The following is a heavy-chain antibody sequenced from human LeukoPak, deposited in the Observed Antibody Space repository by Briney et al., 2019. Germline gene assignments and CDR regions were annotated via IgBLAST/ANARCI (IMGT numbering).Heavy chain of an antibody. CDR1: GFTFSSYG. CDR2: ISYDGSNK. J-gene: IGHJ6*02. V-gene: IGHV3-30*18. D-gene: IGHD6-13*01. CDR3: AKDSHSSSVLSYYYYGMDV. Sequence: GGSLRLSCAASGFTFSSYGMHWVRQAPGKGLEWVAVISYDGSNKYYANSVKGRFTISRDNSKNTLYLQMNSLRAEDTAVYYCAKDSHSSSVLSYYYYGMDVWGQGTTVTVSS.